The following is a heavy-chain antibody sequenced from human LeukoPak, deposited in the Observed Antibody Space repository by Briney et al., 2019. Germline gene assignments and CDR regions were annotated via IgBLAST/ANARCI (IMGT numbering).Heavy chain of an antibody. CDR1: GFTFSSYA. CDR2: ISSSSNTI. V-gene: IGHV3-48*01. CDR3: ARGLSPYYYYYMDV. J-gene: IGHJ6*03. Sequence: PGGSLRLSCAASGFTFSSYAMSWVRQAPGKGLEWVSYISSSSNTIHYAESVKGRFTISRDNAKNSLYLQMNSLRAEDTAVYYCARGLSPYYYYYMDVWGKGTTVTVSS.